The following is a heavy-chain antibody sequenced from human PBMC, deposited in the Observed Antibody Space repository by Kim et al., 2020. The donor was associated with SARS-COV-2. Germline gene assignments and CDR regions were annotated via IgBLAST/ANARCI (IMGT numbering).Heavy chain of an antibody. V-gene: IGHV1-69*01. J-gene: IGHJ4*02. CDR3: ARVGEGATFDY. D-gene: IGHD1-26*01. Sequence: ANYAQKFQGRVTITADESTSTAYMELSSLRSEDTAVYYCARVGEGATFDYWGQGTLVTVSS. CDR2: A.